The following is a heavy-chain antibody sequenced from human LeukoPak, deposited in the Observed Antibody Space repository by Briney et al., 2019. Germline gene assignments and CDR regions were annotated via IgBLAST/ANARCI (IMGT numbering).Heavy chain of an antibody. V-gene: IGHV4-61*08. D-gene: IGHD1-7*01. CDR2: IYYSGST. Sequence: SETLSLTCTVSGGSISSGGYYWSWIRQHPGKGLEWIGYIYYSGSTNYNPSLKSRVTISVDTSKNQFSLKLSSVTAADTAVYYCARLPQIPGITGTTHTSFDYWGQGTLVTVSS. CDR1: GGSISSGGYY. J-gene: IGHJ4*02. CDR3: ARLPQIPGITGTTHTSFDY.